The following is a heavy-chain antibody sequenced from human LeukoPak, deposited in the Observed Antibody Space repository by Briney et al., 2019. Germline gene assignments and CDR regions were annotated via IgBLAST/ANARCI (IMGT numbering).Heavy chain of an antibody. CDR1: GGSISSYN. V-gene: IGHV4-59*12. D-gene: IGHD3-10*01. Sequence: PSETLSLTCTVSGGSISSYNWGWVWHPPGQGLEWIGYIYYSGNPIYNPSLKSRVTISVDTSKNQFSLKLSSVTGADTAVYYCARGGSYYNNNWFDPWGEGTLVTVSS. CDR3: ARGGSYYNNNWFDP. CDR2: IYYSGNP. J-gene: IGHJ5*02.